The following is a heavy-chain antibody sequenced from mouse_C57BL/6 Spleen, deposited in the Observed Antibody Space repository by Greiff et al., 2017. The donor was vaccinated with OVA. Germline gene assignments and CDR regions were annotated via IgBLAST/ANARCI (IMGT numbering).Heavy chain of an antibody. J-gene: IGHJ4*01. Sequence: VQLQQPGAELVKPGASVKLSCKASGYTFTSYWMHWVKQRPGQGLEWIGMIHPNSGSTNYNEKFKSKATLTVDKSSSTAYMQLSSLTSEDSAVYYCARRIYYGSRHYYAMDYWGQGTSVTVSS. V-gene: IGHV1-64*01. CDR1: GYTFTSYW. CDR3: ARRIYYGSRHYYAMDY. D-gene: IGHD1-1*01. CDR2: IHPNSGST.